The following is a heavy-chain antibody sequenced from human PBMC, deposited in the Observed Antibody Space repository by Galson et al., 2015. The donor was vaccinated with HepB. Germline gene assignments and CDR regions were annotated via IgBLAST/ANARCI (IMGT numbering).Heavy chain of an antibody. D-gene: IGHD3-22*01. CDR1: GFTFSSYA. CDR3: AKDLNYYDSGSDAFDI. CDR2: ISGSGGST. J-gene: IGHJ3*02. V-gene: IGHV3-23*01. Sequence: SLRLSCAASGFTFSSYAMSWVRQAPGKGLEWVSAISGSGGSTYYADSVKGRFTISRDNSKNTLYLQMNSLRAEDTAVYYCAKDLNYYDSGSDAFDIWGQGTMVTVSS.